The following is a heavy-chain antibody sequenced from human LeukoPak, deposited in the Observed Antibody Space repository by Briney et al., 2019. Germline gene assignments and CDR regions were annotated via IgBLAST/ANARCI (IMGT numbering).Heavy chain of an antibody. Sequence: GGSLRLSCSASGFTFTVYALHWVRQAPGKGLEFVSAISSNGGNTYYADSVKGRFTISRDNSKNTLYLQMSSLKPEDTAVYYCVKHARGFSFGAYYFDYWGQGTLVTVSS. CDR2: ISSNGGNT. J-gene: IGHJ4*02. D-gene: IGHD5-18*01. CDR3: VKHARGFSFGAYYFDY. CDR1: GFTFTVYA. V-gene: IGHV3-64D*06.